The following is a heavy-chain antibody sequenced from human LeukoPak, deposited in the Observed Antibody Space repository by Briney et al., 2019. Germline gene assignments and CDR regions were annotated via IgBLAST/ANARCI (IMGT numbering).Heavy chain of an antibody. CDR1: ANTLGYY. CDR2: INPNSGGT. J-gene: IGHJ5*02. Sequence: ASVKVSCKASANTLGYYMHWVRQAPGQGLEWMGWINPNSGGTNYAQKFQGRVTMTRDTSISTAYMELSRLRSDDTAVYYCARDTAMVTYWFDPWGQGTLVTVSS. V-gene: IGHV1-2*02. CDR3: ARDTAMVTYWFDP. D-gene: IGHD5-18*01.